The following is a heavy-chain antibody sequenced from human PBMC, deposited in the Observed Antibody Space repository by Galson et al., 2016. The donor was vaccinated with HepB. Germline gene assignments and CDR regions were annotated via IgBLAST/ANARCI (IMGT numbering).Heavy chain of an antibody. J-gene: IGHJ4*02. CDR3: AIVRTTVTMPFDY. D-gene: IGHD4-17*01. V-gene: IGHV5-51*01. Sequence: QSGAEVKKPGESLKISCQGSGSKFTSYWIGWVRQVPGKGLEWMGTIYPGDSDTRYSSSFQGQVTISVDKSISTAYLQWSSLKASDSAMYYCAIVRTTVTMPFDYWGQGTLVTVSS. CDR1: GSKFTSYW. CDR2: IYPGDSDT.